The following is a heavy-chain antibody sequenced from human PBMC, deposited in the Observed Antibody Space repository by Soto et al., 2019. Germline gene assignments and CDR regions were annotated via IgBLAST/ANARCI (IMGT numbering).Heavy chain of an antibody. V-gene: IGHV3-33*01. CDR1: GFTFSSYG. J-gene: IGHJ4*02. CDR2: IWYDGSNK. D-gene: IGHD3-10*01. Sequence: QVQLVESGGGVVQFGRSLRLSCAASGFTFSSYGMHWVRQAPGKGLEWVAVIWYDGSNKYYADSVKGRFTISRDNFKNALYLQMNSLRAEDTAVYYWARAKWDYYGSGSPEYWGQGTLVTVSS. CDR3: ARAKWDYYGSGSPEY.